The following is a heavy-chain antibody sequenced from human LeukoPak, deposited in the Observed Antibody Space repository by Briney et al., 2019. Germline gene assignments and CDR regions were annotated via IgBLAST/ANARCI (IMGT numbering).Heavy chain of an antibody. CDR2: TYYRSKWYI. CDR3: ARGRVSAVDI. Sequence: SQTLSLTCAISGDSVSSNSVAWNWIRQSPSRGPEWLGRTYYRSKWYIDYADSVKSRITISPDTSKNQFSLQLNSMTPEDTAIYYCARGRVSAVDIWGQGTMVTVSS. J-gene: IGHJ3*02. D-gene: IGHD2-8*01. V-gene: IGHV6-1*01. CDR1: GDSVSSNSVA.